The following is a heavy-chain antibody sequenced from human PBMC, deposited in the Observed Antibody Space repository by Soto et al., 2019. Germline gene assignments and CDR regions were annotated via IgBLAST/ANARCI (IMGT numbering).Heavy chain of an antibody. Sequence: QVQLQESGPGLVKPSETLSLTCTVSGGSISSYYWSWIRQPPEKGLEWIGYIYYSGSTNYNPSLKSRVTISVDTSKNQFSLKLSSVTAADTAVYYCARRYSSAFDIWGQGTMVTVSS. CDR3: ARRYSSAFDI. CDR1: GGSISSYY. J-gene: IGHJ3*02. CDR2: IYYSGST. V-gene: IGHV4-59*08. D-gene: IGHD6-13*01.